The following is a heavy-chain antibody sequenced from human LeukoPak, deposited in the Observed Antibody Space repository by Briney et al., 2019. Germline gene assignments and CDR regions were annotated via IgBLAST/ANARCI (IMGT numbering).Heavy chain of an antibody. D-gene: IGHD6-19*01. Sequence: PGGSLRLSCAASGFIVSSSYMNWVRQAPGKGLEWVSVLYSGGNTYHADSVRGRFTISRHNSNNTLYLQMNSLRAEDTAVYYCARESGSGGWGGFDYWGQGILVTVSS. V-gene: IGHV3-53*04. CDR1: GFIVSSSY. CDR3: ARESGSGGWGGFDY. J-gene: IGHJ4*02. CDR2: LYSGGNT.